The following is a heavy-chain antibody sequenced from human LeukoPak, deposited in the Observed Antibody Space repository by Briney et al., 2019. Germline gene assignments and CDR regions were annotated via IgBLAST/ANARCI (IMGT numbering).Heavy chain of an antibody. CDR2: ISYDGSNK. J-gene: IGHJ4*02. V-gene: IGHV3-30-3*01. CDR1: GFTVSSNY. D-gene: IGHD6-19*01. Sequence: PGGSLRLSCAASGFTVSSNYMSWVRQAPGKGLEWVAVISYDGSNKYYADSVKGRFTISRDNSKNTLYLQMNSLRAEDTAVYYCAREIAVAGTSPPPFDYWGQGTLVTVSS. CDR3: AREIAVAGTSPPPFDY.